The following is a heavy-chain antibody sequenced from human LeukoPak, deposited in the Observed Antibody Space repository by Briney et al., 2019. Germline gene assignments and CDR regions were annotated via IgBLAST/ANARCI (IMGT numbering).Heavy chain of an antibody. D-gene: IGHD3-22*01. V-gene: IGHV4-59*08. J-gene: IGHJ4*02. Sequence: SETLSLTCTVSGGSISSYYWSWIRQPPGKGLEWIGYIYYSGSTNCNPSLKSRVTISVDTSKNQFSLKLSSVTAADTAVYYCARLMTYYDSSGYLDYFDYWGQGTLVTVSS. CDR2: IYYSGST. CDR1: GGSISSYY. CDR3: ARLMTYYDSSGYLDYFDY.